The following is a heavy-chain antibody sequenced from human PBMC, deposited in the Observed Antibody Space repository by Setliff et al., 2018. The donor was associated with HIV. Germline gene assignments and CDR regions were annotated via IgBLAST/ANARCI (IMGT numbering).Heavy chain of an antibody. CDR3: AQETQYFYNTVGYYPLGY. CDR2: ITGSGSGT. Sequence: GGSLRLSCEASGFTFTKYALSWVRQAPGKGLEYVSTITGSGSGTYYADSVKGRFTISRDNSKNTLWLQMNSLRAEDTAVYFCAQETQYFYNTVGYYPLGYWGQGTLVTVSS. J-gene: IGHJ4*02. V-gene: IGHV3-23*01. D-gene: IGHD3-22*01. CDR1: GFTFTKYA.